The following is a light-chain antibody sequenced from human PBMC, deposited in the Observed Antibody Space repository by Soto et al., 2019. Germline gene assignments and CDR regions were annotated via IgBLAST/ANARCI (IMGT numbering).Light chain of an antibody. CDR2: GAS. CDR3: QQYRT. J-gene: IGKJ1*01. Sequence: EIVLTQSPDTLSLSPGDRATLSCRASQTISGNSFAWYQQKPGQAPRLLIYGASSRATGIADRFSGSGSGTDFTLTISSLEPEDFALYYCQQYRTFGRWTRVEIK. CDR1: QTISGNS. V-gene: IGKV3-20*01.